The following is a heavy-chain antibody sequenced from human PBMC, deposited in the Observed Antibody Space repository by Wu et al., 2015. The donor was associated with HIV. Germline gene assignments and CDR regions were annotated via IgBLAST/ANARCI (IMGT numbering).Heavy chain of an antibody. Sequence: QVQLVQSGADVKKPGSSVKVSCRVSGYTFITHAITWVRQAPGQRPEWMGWITTHNGYTKYAQKFQDRLSLTTDTSATTAYMELRSLRSDDTAVYYCARVFEDSSGYYSWFDPWGRGTWSPSPQ. D-gene: IGHD3-22*01. CDR3: ARVFEDSSGYYSWFDP. CDR2: ITTHNGYT. CDR1: GYTFITHA. V-gene: IGHV1-18*01. J-gene: IGHJ5*01.